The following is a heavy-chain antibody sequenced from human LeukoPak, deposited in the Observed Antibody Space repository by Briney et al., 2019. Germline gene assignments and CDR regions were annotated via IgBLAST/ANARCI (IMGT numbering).Heavy chain of an antibody. D-gene: IGHD3-22*01. Sequence: PSETLSLTCAVYGGSFSGYYWSWIRQPPGKGLEWIGEINHSGSTDYNPSLKSRVTISVDTSKNQFSLKLSSVTAADTAVYYCARLYPVVNDYWGQGTLVTVSS. CDR3: ARLYPVVNDY. CDR2: INHSGST. J-gene: IGHJ4*02. V-gene: IGHV4-34*01. CDR1: GGSFSGYY.